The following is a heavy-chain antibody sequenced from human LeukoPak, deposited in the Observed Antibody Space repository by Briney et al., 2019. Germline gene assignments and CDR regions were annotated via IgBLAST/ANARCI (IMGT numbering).Heavy chain of an antibody. Sequence: GGSLRLSCAASGFTFSSYEMNRVRQAPGKGLEWVSYISSSGSAIYYADSVKGRFTISRDNAKNSLYLQMNSLRAEDTALYYCAREVILLGMLDYWGQGTLVTVSS. J-gene: IGHJ4*02. CDR1: GFTFSSYE. V-gene: IGHV3-48*03. CDR2: ISSSGSAI. CDR3: AREVILLGMLDY. D-gene: IGHD2-15*01.